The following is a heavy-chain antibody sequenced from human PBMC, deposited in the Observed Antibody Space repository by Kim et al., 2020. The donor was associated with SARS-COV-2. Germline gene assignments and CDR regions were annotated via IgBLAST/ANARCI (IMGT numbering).Heavy chain of an antibody. D-gene: IGHD3-22*01. Sequence: SETLSLTCAVYGGSFSGYYWSWIRQPPGKGLEWIGEINHSGSTNYNPSLKSRVTISVDTSKNQFSLKLSSVTAADTAVYYCARVRSREPVVVITTYFDYWGQGTLVTVSS. CDR3: ARVRSREPVVVITTYFDY. V-gene: IGHV4-34*01. J-gene: IGHJ4*02. CDR1: GGSFSGYY. CDR2: INHSGST.